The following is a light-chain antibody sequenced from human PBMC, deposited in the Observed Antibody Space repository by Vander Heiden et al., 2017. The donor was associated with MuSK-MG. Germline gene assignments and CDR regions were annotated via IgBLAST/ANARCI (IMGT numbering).Light chain of an antibody. V-gene: IGLV3-1*01. CDR2: QDT. CDR3: QAWDTSTYV. Sequence: YELTQPPSVSVSPGQTATITCSGDTVAVKHASWYQQKPGQSPLLVIYQDTERPSGIPERFAGAKSGNTATLTISGTQGMDEAYYYCQAWDTSTYVFGTGTMVTVL. J-gene: IGLJ1*01. CDR1: TVAVKH.